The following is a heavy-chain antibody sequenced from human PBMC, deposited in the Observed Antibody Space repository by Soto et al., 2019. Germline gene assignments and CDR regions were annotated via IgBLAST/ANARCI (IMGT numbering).Heavy chain of an antibody. CDR2: IFHTGST. Sequence: QVQLRESGPGLVKPSETLSLTCAISGGSITSSSWWGWVRQPPGEEREWGGQIFHTGSTYYNPPLKRRLTISLDKHHKQCSLKRSSLTAADTALYISVRTYCRNTVCRRAYWGKGPLV. J-gene: IGHJ4*02. CDR1: GGSITSSSW. CDR3: VRTYCRNTVCRRAY. V-gene: IGHV4-4*02. D-gene: IGHD2-2*01.